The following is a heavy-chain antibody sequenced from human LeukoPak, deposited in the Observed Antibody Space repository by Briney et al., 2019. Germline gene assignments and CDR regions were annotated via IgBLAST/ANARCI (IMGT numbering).Heavy chain of an antibody. D-gene: IGHD2-2*01. J-gene: IGHJ4*02. Sequence: PGGSLRLSCAASGITFSKAWMSWVRQAPGKGLEWVGRIKSKTDGGTTDYAAPVKGRFTISRDDSKNTLYLQMNSLKTEDTAVYYCTTVGTVVPAGFDYWGQGTLVTVSS. CDR3: TTVGTVVPAGFDY. V-gene: IGHV3-15*01. CDR2: IKSKTDGGTT. CDR1: GITFSKAW.